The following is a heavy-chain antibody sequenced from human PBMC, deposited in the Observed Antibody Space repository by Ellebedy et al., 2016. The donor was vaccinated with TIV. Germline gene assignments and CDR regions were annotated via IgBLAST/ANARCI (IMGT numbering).Heavy chain of an antibody. J-gene: IGHJ4*02. CDR3: ARTLLYCGGDCSYHFDY. D-gene: IGHD2-21*02. CDR2: IFSNDEK. V-gene: IGHV2-26*01. CDR1: GFSLSNVIMS. Sequence: SGPTLVKPTETLTLTCTVSGFSLSNVIMSVSGIRKPPGKALEWLAHIFSNDEKSYSTSLKSRLTLSKETAKSQVVLTMTNMDPLDTATYYCARTLLYCGGDCSYHFDYWGQGTLVTVSS.